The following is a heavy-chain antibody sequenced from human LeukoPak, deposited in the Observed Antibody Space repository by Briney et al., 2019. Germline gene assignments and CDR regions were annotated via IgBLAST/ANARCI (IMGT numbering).Heavy chain of an antibody. CDR2: IKQDGSEK. J-gene: IGHJ4*02. CDR1: GFTFSSYW. D-gene: IGHD2-15*01. V-gene: IGHV3-7*01. CDR3: ARAGHYCSGGSCYYGY. Sequence: GGSLRLSCAASGFTFSSYWMSWVRQAPGKGLEWVANIKQDGSEKYYVGSVKGRFTIPRDNAKNSLYLQMNSLRAEDTAVYYCARAGHYCSGGSCYYGYWGQGTLVTVSS.